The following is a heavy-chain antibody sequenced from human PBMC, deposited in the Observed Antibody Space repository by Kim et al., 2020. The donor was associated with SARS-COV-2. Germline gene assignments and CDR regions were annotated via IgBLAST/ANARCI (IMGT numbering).Heavy chain of an antibody. D-gene: IGHD6-13*01. CDR3: ARGFSSTWQSF. V-gene: IGHV3-9*01. Sequence: GGSLRLSCTASGFTFSDYAMNWVRQAPGKGLEWVSGINWNSIRIAYADSVKGRFTISRDNAKKSLYLQMDSLGTEDTAFYYCARGFSSTWQSFWGQGTLVTVSS. CDR1: GFTFSDYA. J-gene: IGHJ4*02. CDR2: INWNSIRI.